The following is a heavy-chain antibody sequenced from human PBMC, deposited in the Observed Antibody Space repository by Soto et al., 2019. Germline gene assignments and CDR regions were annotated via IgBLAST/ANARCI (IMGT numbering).Heavy chain of an antibody. CDR3: ARGRFVVVVAATFSLGY. CDR2: INPNSVGT. V-gene: IGHV1-2*02. D-gene: IGHD2-15*01. Sequence: QVQLVQSGAEVKKPGASVKVSCKASGYTFTGYYMHWVRQAPGQGLEWMGWINPNSVGTNYAQKFQGRVTMTRDTSISTAYMELSRLRSDDTAVYYCARGRFVVVVAATFSLGYWGQGTLVTVSS. J-gene: IGHJ4*02. CDR1: GYTFTGYY.